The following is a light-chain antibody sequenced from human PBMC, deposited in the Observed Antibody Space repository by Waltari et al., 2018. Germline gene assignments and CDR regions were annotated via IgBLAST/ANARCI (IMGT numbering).Light chain of an antibody. CDR2: KGM. Sequence: QTVVTQEPSLSVSPGGTVTLTCALSSGSVSSTSYPTWYQQTPGQPPRTLVYKGMSCSSGVPDRFSGSILGNTASLTITGAEADDESDYYCSMYMGSGFWVFGGGTKLTVL. J-gene: IGLJ3*02. CDR3: SMYMGSGFWV. V-gene: IGLV8-61*01. CDR1: SGSVSSTSY.